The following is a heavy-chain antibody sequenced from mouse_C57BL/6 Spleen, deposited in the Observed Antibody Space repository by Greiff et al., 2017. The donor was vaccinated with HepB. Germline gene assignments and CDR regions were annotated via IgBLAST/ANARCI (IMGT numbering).Heavy chain of an antibody. CDR1: GYTFTSYW. J-gene: IGHJ3*01. V-gene: IGHV1-74*01. D-gene: IGHD2-4*01. CDR3: ERYDYDGGFAY. Sequence: QVQLQQPGAELVKPGASVKVSCKASGYTFTSYWMPWVKQRPGQGLEWIGRIHPSDSDTNDNQKFKGKATLTVDKSSSTAYMQLSSLTSEDSAVYDSERYDYDGGFAYWGQGTLVTVSA. CDR2: IHPSDSDT.